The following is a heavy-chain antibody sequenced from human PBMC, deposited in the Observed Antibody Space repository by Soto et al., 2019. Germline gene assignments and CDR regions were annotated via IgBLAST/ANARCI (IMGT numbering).Heavy chain of an antibody. D-gene: IGHD3-10*01. CDR3: TRDQPITP. CDR2: IRSKGSGGTS. J-gene: IGHJ3*01. V-gene: IGHV3-49*04. Sequence: PGGSLRLSCTASGFTFGDYGMGWVRQAPGKGLEWVGFIRSKGSGGTSEYAASVKGRFTFSRDDSKSIAYLQMNSLKTEDTAVYYCTRDQPITPWGQGTMVTVSS. CDR1: GFTFGDYG.